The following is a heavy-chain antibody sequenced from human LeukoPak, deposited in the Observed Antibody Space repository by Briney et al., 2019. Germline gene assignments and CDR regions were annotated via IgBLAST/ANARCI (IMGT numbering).Heavy chain of an antibody. CDR1: GFTVSSNY. CDR3: ARGGLVRGVMGWFDP. Sequence: GGSLRLSCAASGFTVSSNYMSWVRQAPGEGLEWVSVIYSGGSTYYADSVKGRFTISRDNSKNTLYLQMNSLRAEDTAVYYCARGGLVRGVMGWFDPWGQGTLATVSS. CDR2: IYSGGST. J-gene: IGHJ5*02. D-gene: IGHD3-10*01. V-gene: IGHV3-66*01.